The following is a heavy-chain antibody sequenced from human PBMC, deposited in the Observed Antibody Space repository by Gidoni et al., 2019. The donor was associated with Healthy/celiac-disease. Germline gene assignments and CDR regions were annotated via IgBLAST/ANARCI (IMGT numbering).Heavy chain of an antibody. CDR3: AREGAGGNWNYSRQLVY. CDR1: GGSFSGYY. CDR2: INHSGST. D-gene: IGHD1-7*01. J-gene: IGHJ4*02. Sequence: QVQLQHWGAGLLKPSEPLSLTCAVYGGSFSGYYWSWIRQPPGKGLEWIGEINHSGSTNYNPDLKSRVTISVDTSKNQFSLKLSAVTAADTDVYYCAREGAGGNWNYSRQLVYWGQGTLVTVSS. V-gene: IGHV4-34*01.